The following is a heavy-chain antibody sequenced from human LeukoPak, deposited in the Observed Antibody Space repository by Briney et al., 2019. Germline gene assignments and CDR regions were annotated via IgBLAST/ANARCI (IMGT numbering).Heavy chain of an antibody. CDR2: TSSSSSYT. CDR1: GFTFSDYY. CDR3: ARVGAAGGIYFDF. V-gene: IGHV3-11*05. D-gene: IGHD6-13*01. Sequence: GGSLRLSCAASGFTFSDYYMNWVRQAPGKGLEWVSYTSSSSSYTNYADSLKGRFTISRDNAKNSLYLQMNSLRAEDTAVYYCARVGAAGGIYFDFWGQGTLVTVSS. J-gene: IGHJ4*02.